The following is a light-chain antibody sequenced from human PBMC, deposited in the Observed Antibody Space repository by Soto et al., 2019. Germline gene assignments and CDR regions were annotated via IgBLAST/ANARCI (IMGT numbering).Light chain of an antibody. CDR1: QFLSSY. V-gene: IGKV3-11*01. Sequence: EVVFTQSPVTLSLSRVEGAYLSCSASQFLSSYLAWYQQIPGQPPRLLIYDSTNRAAGIPARFSGSRSGTEFTLTISSVEPEDFAMYYCHQRNQFGKGTRREIK. CDR2: DST. J-gene: IGKJ5*01. CDR3: HQRNQ.